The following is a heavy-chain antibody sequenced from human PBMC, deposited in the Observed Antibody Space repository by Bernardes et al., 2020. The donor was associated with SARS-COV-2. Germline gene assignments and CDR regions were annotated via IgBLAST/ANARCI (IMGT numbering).Heavy chain of an antibody. V-gene: IGHV3-11*01. D-gene: IGHD6-13*01. J-gene: IGHJ4*02. CDR1: GFTFSDYY. Sequence: GGSLRLSCAASGFTFSDYYMSWIRQAPGKGLEWVSYISSSGSTIYYADSVKGRFTISRDNAKNSLYLQMNSLRAEDTAVYYCARDRRWGSSWYDSFLDYWGQGTLVTVSS. CDR2: ISSSGSTI. CDR3: ARDRRWGSSWYDSFLDY.